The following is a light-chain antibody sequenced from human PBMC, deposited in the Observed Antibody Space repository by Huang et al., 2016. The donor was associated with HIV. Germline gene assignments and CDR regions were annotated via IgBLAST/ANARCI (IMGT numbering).Light chain of an antibody. J-gene: IGKJ4*01. CDR2: GAS. V-gene: IGKV3-15*01. CDR3: HQYNNWLLS. Sequence: EIVMTQSPATLSVSPGQRVTLSCRANRSVSTNLAWYQQRHGQDPRLRIDGASTRAAGIPARFSGSGSGTDFSLTISSLQSEDFALYYCHQYNNWLLSFGGGTRV. CDR1: RSVSTN.